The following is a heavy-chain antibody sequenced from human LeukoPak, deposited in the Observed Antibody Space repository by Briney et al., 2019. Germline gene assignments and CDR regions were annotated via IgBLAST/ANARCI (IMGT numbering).Heavy chain of an antibody. CDR3: AKDLASGWTYYYYGMDV. CDR2: ITSGVTT. D-gene: IGHD6-19*01. Sequence: QPGGSLRLSCAASGFAFSSYAMSWVRQAPGKGLEWVSVITSGVTTFYADSVRGRFTISRDNSKNTLYLQMNSLRAEDTAVYYCAKDLASGWTYYYYGMDVWGRGTTVTVSS. J-gene: IGHJ6*02. V-gene: IGHV3-23*01. CDR1: GFAFSSYA.